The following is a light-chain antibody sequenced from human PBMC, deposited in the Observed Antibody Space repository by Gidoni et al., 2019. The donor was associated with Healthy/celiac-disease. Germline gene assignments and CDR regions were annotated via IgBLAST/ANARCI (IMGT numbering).Light chain of an antibody. CDR1: QSVSSSY. CDR3: QQYGSSPGT. V-gene: IGKV3-20*01. CDR2: GAS. Sequence: RASQSVSSSYLAWYQQKPDQAPRLLIYGASSRATGIPDRFSGSGSGTDFTLTISRLEPEDFAVYYCQQYGSSPGTFGQGTKLEIK. J-gene: IGKJ2*02.